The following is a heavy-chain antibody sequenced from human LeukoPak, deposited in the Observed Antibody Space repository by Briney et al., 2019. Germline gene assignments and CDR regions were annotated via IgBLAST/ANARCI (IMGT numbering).Heavy chain of an antibody. Sequence: GGSLRLSCAASGFTVSSNYMSWVRQAPGKGLEWVSVIYSGGSTYYADSVKGRFTISRDNSKNTLYLQMNSLRAEDTAVYYCARAAIAVAGTVDYWGQGTLVTVSS. CDR3: ARAAIAVAGTVDY. V-gene: IGHV3-66*01. CDR2: IYSGGST. J-gene: IGHJ4*02. D-gene: IGHD6-19*01. CDR1: GFTVSSNY.